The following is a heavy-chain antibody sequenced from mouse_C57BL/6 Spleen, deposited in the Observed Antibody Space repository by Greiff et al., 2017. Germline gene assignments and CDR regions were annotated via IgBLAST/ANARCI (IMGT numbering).Heavy chain of an antibody. CDR1: GFNIKNYY. D-gene: IGHD3-2*02. V-gene: IGHV14-3*01. Sequence: VQLQQSVAELVRPGASVKLSCTASGFNIKNYYMHWVKQRPEQGLEWIGWIDPANGNTKYAPKFQGKATITADTSSNTAYLQLISLTYDDTAIYYCARSGGYLCYYALDYWGQGTSVTASS. J-gene: IGHJ4*01. CDR2: IDPANGNT. CDR3: ARSGGYLCYYALDY.